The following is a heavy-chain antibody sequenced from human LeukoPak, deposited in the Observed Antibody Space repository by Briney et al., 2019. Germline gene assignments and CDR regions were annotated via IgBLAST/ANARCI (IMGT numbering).Heavy chain of an antibody. CDR3: ARDLLHSQDVNHDPFDV. CDR1: GYSISSGYY. D-gene: IGHD2/OR15-2a*01. CDR2: IYHSGRT. Sequence: PSETLSLTCTVSGYSISSGYYWGWIRQPPGKGLEWIGSIYHSGRTFYNPSLKSRVTISVDTSKNQLSLKLHSVTAADTAFYYCARDLLHSQDVNHDPFDVWGQGTLVSVSS. V-gene: IGHV4-38-2*02. J-gene: IGHJ3*01.